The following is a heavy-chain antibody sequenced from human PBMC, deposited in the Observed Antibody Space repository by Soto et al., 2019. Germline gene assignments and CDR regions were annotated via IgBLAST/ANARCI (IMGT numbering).Heavy chain of an antibody. J-gene: IGHJ4*02. CDR2: IYHSGST. CDR1: GGSISSGGYS. V-gene: IGHV4-30-2*01. CDR3: ARGVGSEVMVYAAPGYFDY. D-gene: IGHD2-8*01. Sequence: SETLSLTCAVSGGSISSGGYSWSWIRQPPGKGLEWIGYIYHSGSTYYNPSLKSRVTISVDRSKNQFSLKLSSVTAADTAVYYCARGVGSEVMVYAAPGYFDYWGQGTLVTVSS.